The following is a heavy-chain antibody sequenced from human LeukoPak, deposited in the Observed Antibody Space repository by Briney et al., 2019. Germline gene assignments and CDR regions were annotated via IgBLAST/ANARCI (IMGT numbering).Heavy chain of an antibody. CDR1: GYTFTGYY. J-gene: IGHJ5*02. Sequence: ASAKVSCKASGYTFTGYYMHWVRQAPGQGLEWMGWINPNSGGTSYAQKFQGRVTMTRDTSISTAYMELSRLRSDDTAVYYCARVGSFILTGYSESWGQGTLVTVSS. CDR3: ARVGSFILTGYSES. V-gene: IGHV1-2*02. CDR2: INPNSGGT. D-gene: IGHD3-9*01.